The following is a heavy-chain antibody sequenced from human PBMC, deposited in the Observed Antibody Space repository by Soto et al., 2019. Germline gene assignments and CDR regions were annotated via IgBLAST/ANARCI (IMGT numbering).Heavy chain of an antibody. D-gene: IGHD3-10*01. CDR2: ISAYNGNT. J-gene: IGHJ5*02. Sequence: XSVKVSCKASGYTFTSYGISWVRQAPGQGLEWMGWISAYNGNTNYAQKLQGRVTMTTDTSTSTAYMELRSLRSDDTAVYYCARDQDYLDILRRQNWFDHSGQGALVNVFS. CDR1: GYTFTSYG. V-gene: IGHV1-18*04. CDR3: ARDQDYLDILRRQNWFDH.